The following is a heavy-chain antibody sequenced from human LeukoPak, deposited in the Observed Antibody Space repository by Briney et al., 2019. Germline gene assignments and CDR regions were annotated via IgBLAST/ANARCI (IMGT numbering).Heavy chain of an antibody. J-gene: IGHJ4*02. D-gene: IGHD2-2*01. Sequence: GGSLRLSCAASGFTVSSNYMSWVRQAPGKGLEWVSVIYSGGSTYYADSVKGRFTISRDNSKNTLYLQMNSLRAEDTAVYYRARFEGTSLHFDYWGQGTLVTVSS. CDR3: ARFEGTSLHFDY. CDR1: GFTVSSNY. CDR2: IYSGGST. V-gene: IGHV3-53*01.